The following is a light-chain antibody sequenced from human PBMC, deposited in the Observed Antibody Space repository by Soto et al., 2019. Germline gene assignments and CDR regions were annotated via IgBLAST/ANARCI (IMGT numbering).Light chain of an antibody. Sequence: EIVLTQSPDTLSLSPGERATLSCRASQSVSSYFAWYQQKPGQAPRLLIYDASHRATGIPARFSGSGSGTDFTLTISSLEADDFASYYCQQRANWTVTFGQGTRVDIK. CDR2: DAS. V-gene: IGKV3-11*01. CDR1: QSVSSY. CDR3: QQRANWTVT. J-gene: IGKJ1*01.